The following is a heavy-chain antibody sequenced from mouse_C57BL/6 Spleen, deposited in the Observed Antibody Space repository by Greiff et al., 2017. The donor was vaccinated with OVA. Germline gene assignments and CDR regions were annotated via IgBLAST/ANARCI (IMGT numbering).Heavy chain of an antibody. CDR3: ARRGITTVPQAWFAY. CDR1: GYTFTSYW. J-gene: IGHJ3*01. Sequence: QVQLQQPGAELVKPGASVKMSCKASGYTFTSYWITWVKQRPGKGLEWIGDIYPGSGSTNYNEKFKSKATLTVDTSASTAYMQLSSLTSEYSAVYYCARRGITTVPQAWFAYWGQGTLVTVSA. V-gene: IGHV1-55*01. D-gene: IGHD1-1*01. CDR2: IYPGSGST.